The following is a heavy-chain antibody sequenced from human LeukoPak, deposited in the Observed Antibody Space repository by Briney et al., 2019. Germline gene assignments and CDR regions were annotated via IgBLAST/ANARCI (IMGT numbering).Heavy chain of an antibody. CDR3: ARDHRWLVDY. V-gene: IGHV3-30*04. J-gene: IGHJ4*02. D-gene: IGHD6-19*01. CDR2: ISSAGRII. CDR1: GFTFGTYS. Sequence: GGSLRLSCAASGFTFGTYSMHWVRQAPGKGVEWGAIISSAGRIINYADSVRGRFSISRDNSRNTLYLQMDSLRTEDTAVYYCARDHRWLVDYWGQGTLVTVSS.